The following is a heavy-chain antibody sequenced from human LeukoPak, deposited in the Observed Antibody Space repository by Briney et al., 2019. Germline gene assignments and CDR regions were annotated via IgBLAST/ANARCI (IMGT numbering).Heavy chain of an antibody. CDR3: ARDVAYFFDY. V-gene: IGHV3-9*01. D-gene: IGHD3-16*01. J-gene: IGHJ4*02. CDR2: ISWNSGSI. Sequence: GGSLRLSCAASGFTFDDYAMHWVRQAPGKGLEWVSGISWNSGSIGYADSVKGRFTISRDNAKNSLYLQMNSLRAEDTAVYYCARDVAYFFDYWGQGTLVTVTS. CDR1: GFTFDDYA.